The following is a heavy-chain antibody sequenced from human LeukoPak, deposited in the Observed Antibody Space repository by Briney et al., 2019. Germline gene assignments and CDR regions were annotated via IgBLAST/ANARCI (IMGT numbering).Heavy chain of an antibody. CDR3: AELGITMIGGV. CDR1: GFTFSSYE. V-gene: IGHV3-48*03. Sequence: PGGSLRLSCAASGFTFSSYEMNWVRQAPGKGREGVSYISSSGSTIYYADSVKGRFTISRDNVKNSLYLQMNSLRAEDTAVYYCAELGITMIGGVWGKGTTVTISS. CDR2: ISSSGSTI. D-gene: IGHD3-10*02. J-gene: IGHJ6*04.